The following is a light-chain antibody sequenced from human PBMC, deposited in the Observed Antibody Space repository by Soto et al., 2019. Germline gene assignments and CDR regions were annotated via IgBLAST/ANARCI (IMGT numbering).Light chain of an antibody. CDR3: QKYNSAPRT. CDR2: AAS. Sequence: DVKMSQSPSSLSASIGDRVTITCRASQGISNYLAWYQQKPGKVPKLLIYAASTLQSGVPSRFSGSGSGTDFTLTISSLQPEDVATYYCQKYNSAPRTFGQGTKVDI. J-gene: IGKJ1*01. V-gene: IGKV1-27*01. CDR1: QGISNY.